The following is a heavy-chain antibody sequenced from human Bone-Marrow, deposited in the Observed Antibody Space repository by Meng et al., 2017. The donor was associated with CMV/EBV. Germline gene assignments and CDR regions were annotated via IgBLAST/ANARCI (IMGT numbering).Heavy chain of an antibody. CDR2: ISWNSGSI. D-gene: IGHD5-18*01. J-gene: IGHJ4*02. CDR3: AKEGRGYSYFDY. Sequence: GGSLRLSCAASGFTFDDYAMHWVRQAPGKGLEWVSGISWNSGSIGYADSVKGRFTISRDNAKNSLYLQMNSLRAEDTALYYCAKEGRGYSYFDYWGQGTQVTVSS. V-gene: IGHV3-9*01. CDR1: GFTFDDYA.